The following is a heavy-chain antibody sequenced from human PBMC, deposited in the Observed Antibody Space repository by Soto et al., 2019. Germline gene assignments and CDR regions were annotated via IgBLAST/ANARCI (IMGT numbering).Heavy chain of an antibody. J-gene: IGHJ6*02. CDR2: ISASNGNT. CDR1: GYTFTSYA. CDR3: ALPGIAAVGTGYYYFGMDV. D-gene: IGHD6-13*01. V-gene: IGHV1-18*01. Sequence: GASVKVSCKASGYTFTSYAINWVRQAPGQGLEWMGCISASNGNTNYAQKLQGRVTMTTDTSTSTAYMELRSLRPDDTAVYYCALPGIAAVGTGYYYFGMDVWGQGTTVTVSS.